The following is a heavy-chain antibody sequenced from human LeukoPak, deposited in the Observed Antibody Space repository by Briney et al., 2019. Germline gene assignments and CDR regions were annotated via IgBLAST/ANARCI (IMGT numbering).Heavy chain of an antibody. CDR2: IRYDGSNK. CDR1: GFTFSSYG. Sequence: GGSLRLSCAASGFTFSSYGMRWVRQAPGKGLEWVAFIRYDGSNKYHADSVKGRFTISRDNSKNTLYLQMNSLRAEDTAVYYCAKGRGSFGEYTDYWGQGTLVTVSS. V-gene: IGHV3-30*02. D-gene: IGHD3-10*01. CDR3: AKGRGSFGEYTDY. J-gene: IGHJ4*02.